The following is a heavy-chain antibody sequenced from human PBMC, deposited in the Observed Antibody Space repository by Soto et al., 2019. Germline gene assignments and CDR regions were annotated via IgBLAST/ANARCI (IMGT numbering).Heavy chain of an antibody. CDR3: ARDLPYYYDSSGYPSFDY. Sequence: ASVKVSCKVSGYTLTELSMHWVRQAPGKGLEWMGGIIPIFGTANYAQKFQGRVTITADESTSTAYMELSSLRSEDTAVYYCARDLPYYYDSSGYPSFDYWGQGTLVTVSS. J-gene: IGHJ4*02. D-gene: IGHD3-22*01. CDR2: IIPIFGTA. CDR1: GYTLTELS. V-gene: IGHV1-69*13.